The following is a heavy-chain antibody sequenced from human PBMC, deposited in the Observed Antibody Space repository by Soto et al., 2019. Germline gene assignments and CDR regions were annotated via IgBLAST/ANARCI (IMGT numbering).Heavy chain of an antibody. CDR2: ISYSGST. CDR3: ARADPDASVGY. V-gene: IGHV4-59*01. CDR1: GDSIRSYY. D-gene: IGHD2-15*01. J-gene: IGHJ4*02. Sequence: SETLSLTCTVSGDSIRSYYWSWIRQPPGKGLEWIGYISYSGSTYYNPSLKSRVTISADTSKNQFSLRMNSMIAADTAVYYCARADPDASVGYWGQGTLVTVSS.